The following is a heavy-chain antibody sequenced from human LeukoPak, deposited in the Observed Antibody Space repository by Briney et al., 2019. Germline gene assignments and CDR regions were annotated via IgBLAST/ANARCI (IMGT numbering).Heavy chain of an antibody. D-gene: IGHD6-13*01. CDR3: AKDFYSGSWSASFDH. J-gene: IGHJ4*02. V-gene: IGHV3-23*01. Sequence: PGGSLRLSCAASGFTFSDYAMNWVRQAPGKGLEWVSTITSSGYSASDADSVRGRFTISRDNSKNTLYLQMNSLRAEDTAVYYCAKDFYSGSWSASFDHWGQGTLVTVSS. CDR2: ITSSGYSA. CDR1: GFTFSDYA.